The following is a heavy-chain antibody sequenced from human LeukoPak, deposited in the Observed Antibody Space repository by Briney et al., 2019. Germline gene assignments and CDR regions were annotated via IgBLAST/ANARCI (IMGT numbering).Heavy chain of an antibody. Sequence: GGSLRLSCAASGFTFSTYRMSWVRQAPGKGLEWVANIKQDGSEKNYVDSVKGRFTISRDNAKNSLYLQMNSLRAEDTALYYCARDHYRAVTASDYWGQGTLVTVSS. J-gene: IGHJ4*02. CDR3: ARDHYRAVTASDY. V-gene: IGHV3-7*03. CDR2: IKQDGSEK. CDR1: GFTFSTYR. D-gene: IGHD4-11*01.